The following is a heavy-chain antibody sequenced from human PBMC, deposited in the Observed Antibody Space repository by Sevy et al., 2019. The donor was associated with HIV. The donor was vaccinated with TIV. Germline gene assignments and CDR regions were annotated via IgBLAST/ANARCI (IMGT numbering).Heavy chain of an antibody. D-gene: IGHD6-13*01. CDR1: GGSFSGYY. CDR3: ARGRGSSSWQSDY. V-gene: IGHV4-34*01. J-gene: IGHJ4*02. Sequence: SETLSLTCAVYGGSFSGYYWSWIRQPPGKGLERIGEINHSGSTKYNPSLKSRVTISVDTSKNQFSLKLSSVTAADTAVYYCARGRGSSSWQSDYWGQGTLVTVSS. CDR2: INHSGST.